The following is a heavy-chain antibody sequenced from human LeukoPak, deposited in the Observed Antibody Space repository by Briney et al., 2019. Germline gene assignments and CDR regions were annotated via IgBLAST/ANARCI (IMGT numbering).Heavy chain of an antibody. D-gene: IGHD2-21*02. Sequence: GGSLRLSCAASGFTFSSYGMHWVRQAPGKGLEWVAVIWYDGSNKYYADSVKGRFTISRDNSKNTLYLQMNSLRAEDTAVYYCARDGGGGDDYDAFDIWGQGTMVTVS. CDR3: ARDGGGGDDYDAFDI. CDR1: GFTFSSYG. V-gene: IGHV3-33*01. CDR2: IWYDGSNK. J-gene: IGHJ3*02.